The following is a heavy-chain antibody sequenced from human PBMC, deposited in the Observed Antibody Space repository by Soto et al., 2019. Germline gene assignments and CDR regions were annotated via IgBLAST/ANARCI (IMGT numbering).Heavy chain of an antibody. V-gene: IGHV3-21*01. J-gene: IGHJ5*02. CDR3: ARDWRDFWSGYSNWSEP. CDR1: GFTFSSYS. CDR2: ISSSSSYI. Sequence: GGSLRLSCAASGFTFSSYSMNWVRQAPGKVLEWVSSISSSSSYIYYADSVKGRFTISRDYAKNSLYLQMNGLRAEDTAVYYCARDWRDFWSGYSNWSEPGGQGTMVTVAS. D-gene: IGHD3-3*01.